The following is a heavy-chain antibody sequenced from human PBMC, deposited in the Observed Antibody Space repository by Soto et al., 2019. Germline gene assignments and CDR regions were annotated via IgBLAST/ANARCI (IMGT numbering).Heavy chain of an antibody. V-gene: IGHV3-9*01. J-gene: IGHJ6*02. Sequence: EVQLVESGGGLVQPGRSLRLSCAASGFTFDDYAMHWVRQAPGKGLEWVAGISWNSGSIGYADSVKGRFTISRDNAKNSLYLQMNSLKAEDTALYYCAKDPELHLGHYYGMDVWGQGTTVTVSS. CDR3: AKDPELHLGHYYGMDV. CDR1: GFTFDDYA. D-gene: IGHD1-7*01. CDR2: ISWNSGSI.